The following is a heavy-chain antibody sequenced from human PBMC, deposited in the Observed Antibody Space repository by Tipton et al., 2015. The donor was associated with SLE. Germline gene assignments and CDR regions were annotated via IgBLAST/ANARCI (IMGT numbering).Heavy chain of an antibody. D-gene: IGHD3-9*01. J-gene: IGHJ3*02. V-gene: IGHV4-38-2*02. CDR1: SYSIYNGFY. CDR2: IYRSGTA. Sequence: TLSLTCSVSSYSIYNGFYWGWIRQSPGKGLEWIGSIYRSGTAYYNPSLKSRVTMSVDTSKNQFSLKLSSVTAADTAVYYCARDSPGDFDWFDAFDIWGQGTMVTVSS. CDR3: ARDSPGDFDWFDAFDI.